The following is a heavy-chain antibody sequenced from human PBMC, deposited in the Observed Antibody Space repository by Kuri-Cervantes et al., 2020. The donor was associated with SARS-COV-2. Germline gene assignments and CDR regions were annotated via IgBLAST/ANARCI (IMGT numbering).Heavy chain of an antibody. CDR3: ARDKRSLDFWSGYYSTRTRYWYFDL. J-gene: IGHJ2*01. V-gene: IGHV3-53*01. Sequence: GGSLRLSCAASGFTVSSNYMSWVRQAPGKELEWVSVIYSGGSTYYADSVKGRFTISRDNSKNTLYLQMNSLRAEDTAVYYCARDKRSLDFWSGYYSTRTRYWYFDLWGRGTLVTVSS. D-gene: IGHD3-3*01. CDR1: GFTVSSNY. CDR2: IYSGGST.